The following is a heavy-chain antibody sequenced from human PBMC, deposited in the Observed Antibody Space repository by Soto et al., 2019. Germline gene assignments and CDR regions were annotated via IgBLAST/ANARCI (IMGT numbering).Heavy chain of an antibody. CDR1: GFTFRTYG. CDR2: ISYDGSNE. J-gene: IGHJ4*02. V-gene: IGHV3-30*18. Sequence: QVQLVESGGGVVQPGRSLRLSCAASGFTFRTYGMHWVRQAPGKGLEWVAVISYDGSNEYYADYVKGRFTISRDNSKNTLYLPINSLRDEDTAVYYCAKDSTIVSKWGQGTLVTVSS. CDR3: AKDSTIVSK. D-gene: IGHD3-22*01.